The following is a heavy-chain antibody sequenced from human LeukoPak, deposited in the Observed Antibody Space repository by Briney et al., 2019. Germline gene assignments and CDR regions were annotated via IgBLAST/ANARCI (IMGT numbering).Heavy chain of an antibody. CDR2: VLSGGGST. V-gene: IGHV3-23*01. CDR3: AKDAIYGDGYWEFDY. J-gene: IGHJ4*02. D-gene: IGHD2-21*01. Sequence: GGSLRLSRAASGFTFSSYAMSWVRQAPGKGLEWVSGVLSGGGSTYYADAVKGRFTISRDNSRSTLYLQMNSLRAEDTAVYYCAKDAIYGDGYWEFDYWGQGTLVTVSS. CDR1: GFTFSSYA.